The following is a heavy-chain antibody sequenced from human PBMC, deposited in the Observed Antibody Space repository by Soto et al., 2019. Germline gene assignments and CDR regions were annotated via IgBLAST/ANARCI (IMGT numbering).Heavy chain of an antibody. V-gene: IGHV1-2*04. J-gene: IGHJ4*01. CDR2: INPNNGGT. CDR1: GFTLSDSY. Sequence: ASVKVSCKASGFTLSDSYIHWVRQAPGQGLEWMGWINPNNGGTNYPRKFQGWVTMTRDTSINTAYMELSRLKSDDTAVFFCATDPSSSSGWPYYFDYWGQGTLVTVSS. D-gene: IGHD6-19*01. CDR3: ATDPSSSSGWPYYFDY.